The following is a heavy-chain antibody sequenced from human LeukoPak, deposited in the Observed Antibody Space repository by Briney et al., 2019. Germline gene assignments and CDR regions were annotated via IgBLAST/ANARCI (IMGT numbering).Heavy chain of an antibody. D-gene: IGHD6-13*01. CDR1: GFTFDDYA. CDR3: ASAAGSYYYYYGMDV. J-gene: IGHJ6*02. CDR2: ISWNSGSI. V-gene: IGHV3-9*01. Sequence: GGSLRLSCAASGFTFDDYAMHWVRQAPGKGLEWVSGISWNSGSIGYADSVKGRFTISRDNAKNSLYLQMNSLRAEDTALYYCASAAGSYYYYYGMDVWGQGTTVTVSS.